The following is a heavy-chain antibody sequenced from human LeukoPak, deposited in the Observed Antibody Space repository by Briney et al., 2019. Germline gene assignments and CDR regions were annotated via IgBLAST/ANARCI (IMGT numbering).Heavy chain of an antibody. D-gene: IGHD3-10*02. CDR1: GFTFSSYS. V-gene: IGHV3-66*01. J-gene: IGHJ6*04. CDR3: AELGITMIGGV. CDR2: IYSGGST. Sequence: GGSLRLSCAASGFTFSSYSMSWVRQAPGKVLEWVSVIYSGGSTYYADSVKGRFTISRDNSENTLYLQMNSLRAEDTAVYYCAELGITMIGGVWGKGTTVTISS.